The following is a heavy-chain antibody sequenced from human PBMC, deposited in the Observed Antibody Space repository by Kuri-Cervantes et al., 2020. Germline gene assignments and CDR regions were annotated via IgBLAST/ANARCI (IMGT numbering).Heavy chain of an antibody. CDR2: INPSGGST. CDR1: GYTFTSYA. Sequence: ASVKVSCKASGYTFTSYAMHWVRQAPGQGLEWMGIINPSGGSTSYAQKFQGRVTMTRDTSTSTAYMELSSLRSEDTAVYYCVSAVVAVTSWFDPWGQGTLVTVSS. J-gene: IGHJ5*02. D-gene: IGHD2-15*01. V-gene: IGHV1-46*01. CDR3: VSAVVAVTSWFDP.